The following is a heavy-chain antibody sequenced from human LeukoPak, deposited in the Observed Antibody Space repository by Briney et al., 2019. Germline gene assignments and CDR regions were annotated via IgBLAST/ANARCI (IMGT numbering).Heavy chain of an antibody. CDR1: GFTFSSYA. CDR2: ISGSGGST. J-gene: IGHJ4*02. Sequence: PGGSLRLSCAASGFTFSSYAMSWVRQAPGKGLEWVSAISGSGGSTYYADSVKGRFTISRDNSKNTLYLQMNSLRVEDTAVYYCARSMVTPYHFDYWGQGTLVTVSS. V-gene: IGHV3-23*01. CDR3: ARSMVTPYHFDY. D-gene: IGHD2-21*02.